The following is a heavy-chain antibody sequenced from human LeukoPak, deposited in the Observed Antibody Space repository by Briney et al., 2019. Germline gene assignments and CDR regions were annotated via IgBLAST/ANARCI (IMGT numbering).Heavy chain of an antibody. CDR2: ISYDGSNK. CDR3: AKEAPLGVFDY. V-gene: IGHV3-30*18. Sequence: GGSLRLSCAASGFTFSSYGMHWVRQAPGKGLEWVAVISYDGSNKYYADSVKGRFTISRDNSKNTLYLQMNSLRAEDTAVYYCAKEAPLGVFDYWGQGTLVTVSS. J-gene: IGHJ4*02. CDR1: GFTFSSYG. D-gene: IGHD3-16*01.